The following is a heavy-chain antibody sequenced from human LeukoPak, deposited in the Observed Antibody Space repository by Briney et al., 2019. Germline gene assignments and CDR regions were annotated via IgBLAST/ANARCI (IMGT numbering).Heavy chain of an antibody. V-gene: IGHV4-59*01. CDR3: ARVGWELLGPFDH. D-gene: IGHD1-26*01. Sequence: TAGGSLRLSCAASGFTFSSYEMNWVRQAPGKGLEWIGYIYYSGTTNYNPSLKSRVTISVDRSKNQFSLKLRSVIAADTAVYYCARVGWELLGPFDHWGQGTLVTVSS. CDR1: GFTFSSYE. J-gene: IGHJ4*02. CDR2: IYYSGTT.